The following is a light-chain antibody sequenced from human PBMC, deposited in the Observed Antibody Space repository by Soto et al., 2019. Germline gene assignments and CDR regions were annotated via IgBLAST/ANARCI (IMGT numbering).Light chain of an antibody. V-gene: IGKV3-15*01. CDR1: QNVYNN. Sequence: EIVMTQSPATLSVSPGEGATLSCKASQNVYNNLAWYQQRPGQPPRLLISDASTRATGISARFSGSGYGTEFTLIISSLQSEDFADYFCQQCRHWPLTFGGGTKVEIK. J-gene: IGKJ4*01. CDR3: QQCRHWPLT. CDR2: DAS.